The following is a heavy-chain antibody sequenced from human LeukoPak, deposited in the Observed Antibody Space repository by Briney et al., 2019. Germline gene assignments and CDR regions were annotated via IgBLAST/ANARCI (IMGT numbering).Heavy chain of an antibody. J-gene: IGHJ4*02. Sequence: TSSETLSLTCIVSGDSISSGSYYWTWIRQPAGKGLEWIGRIYVSGTTNYNPSLKSRVTISVDTSKNQFSLKVSSVTAADTAVYYCARDGEWFDYWGQGTLVTVSS. CDR1: GDSISSGSYY. CDR2: IYVSGTT. V-gene: IGHV4-61*02. D-gene: IGHD7-27*01. CDR3: ARDGEWFDY.